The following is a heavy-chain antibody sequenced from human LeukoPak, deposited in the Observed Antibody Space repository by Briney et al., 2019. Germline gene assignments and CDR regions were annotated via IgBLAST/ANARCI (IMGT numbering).Heavy chain of an antibody. CDR1: GFTFSNAW. V-gene: IGHV3-15*01. D-gene: IGHD3-3*01. J-gene: IGHJ4*02. CDR2: IKSKTDGGTT. Sequence: GGSLRLSCAASGFTFSNAWMSRVRQAPGKGLEWVGRIKSKTDGGTTDYAAPVKGRFTISRDDSKNTLYLQMNSLKTEDTAVYYCTTHYEQNAFDYWGQGTLVTVSS. CDR3: TTHYEQNAFDY.